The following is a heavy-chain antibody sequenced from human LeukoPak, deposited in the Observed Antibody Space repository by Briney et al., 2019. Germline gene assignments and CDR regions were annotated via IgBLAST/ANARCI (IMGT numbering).Heavy chain of an antibody. D-gene: IGHD4-23*01. Sequence: GGSLRLSCAASGFTFSNYAMSWVRQAPGKGLEWASIISDSDGRTYYADSVKGRFTISRDNSKNTLYLQMNSLRAEDTAVYYCAKEATVVTVRGFFDCWGQGTLVTVSS. CDR3: AKEATVVTVRGFFDC. CDR2: ISDSDGRT. V-gene: IGHV3-23*01. CDR1: GFTFSNYA. J-gene: IGHJ4*02.